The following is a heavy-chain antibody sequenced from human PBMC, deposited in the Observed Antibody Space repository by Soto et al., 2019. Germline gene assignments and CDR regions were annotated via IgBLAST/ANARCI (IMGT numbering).Heavy chain of an antibody. V-gene: IGHV3-30-3*01. Sequence: QVQLVESGGGMVQPGRSLRLSCAASGFTFSSYAMPWVRQAPGKGLEWVAVISYDGSNKYYADSVKGRFTISRDNSKNTLYLQMNSLRADDTAVYYCASSVVVVVVAATGIDYWGQGTLVTVSS. D-gene: IGHD2-15*01. CDR2: ISYDGSNK. J-gene: IGHJ4*02. CDR1: GFTFSSYA. CDR3: ASSVVVVVVAATGIDY.